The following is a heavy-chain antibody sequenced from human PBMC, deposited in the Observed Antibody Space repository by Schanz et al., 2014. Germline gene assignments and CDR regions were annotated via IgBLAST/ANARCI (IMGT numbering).Heavy chain of an antibody. V-gene: IGHV1-18*01. CDR3: VRAVGPAALHGYWFDP. Sequence: QGLLVQSGGEVKKPGASVKISCQASGYTFSNYGISWVRQAPGQGLEWMGWISAYNGNTNYAEKLQGRVTMTTDTSTTTAYMELRSLRSDDTAVYYCVRAVGPAALHGYWFDPWGQGTLVTVAS. CDR1: GYTFSNYG. J-gene: IGHJ5*02. CDR2: ISAYNGNT. D-gene: IGHD2-2*01.